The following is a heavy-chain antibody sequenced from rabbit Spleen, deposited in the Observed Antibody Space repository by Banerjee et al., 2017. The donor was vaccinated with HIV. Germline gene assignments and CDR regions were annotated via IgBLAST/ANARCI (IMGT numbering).Heavy chain of an antibody. D-gene: IGHD7-1*01. J-gene: IGHJ6*01. CDR1: GVSFSSNNY. V-gene: IGHV1S40*01. CDR2: MDTGSSGFT. CDR3: ARFYAGYGDFGYAAM. Sequence: QSLEESGGDLVKPGASLTLTCTASGVSFSSNNYMCWVRQAPGKGLEWIACMDTGSSGFTYFASWAKGRFTISKTSSTTVTLQMTSLTAADTATYFCARFYAGYGDFGYAAMWGQGTLVTVS.